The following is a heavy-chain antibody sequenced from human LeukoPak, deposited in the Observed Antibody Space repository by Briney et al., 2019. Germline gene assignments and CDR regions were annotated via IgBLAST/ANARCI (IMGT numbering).Heavy chain of an antibody. CDR1: GGSISSYY. Sequence: SETLSLTCTVSGGSISSYYWSWIRQPPGKGLEWIGYIYYSGSTNYNPSLKSRVIISVDTSKNQFSLKLSSVTAADTAVYYCARGGLSSGSYSAYYYMDVWGKGTTVTVSS. CDR3: ARGGLSSGSYSAYYYMDV. V-gene: IGHV4-59*01. J-gene: IGHJ6*03. D-gene: IGHD3-10*01. CDR2: IYYSGST.